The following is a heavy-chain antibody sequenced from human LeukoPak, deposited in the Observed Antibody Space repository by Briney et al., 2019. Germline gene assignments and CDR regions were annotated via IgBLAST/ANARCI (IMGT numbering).Heavy chain of an antibody. CDR3: TSGHHYYDSSGYRYYFDY. V-gene: IGHV3-73*01. CDR2: IRSKANSYAT. Sequence: PGGSLKLSCAASGFTFSGSAMHWVRQASGKGLEWVGRIRSKANSYATAYAASVKGRFTISRDDSKNTAYLQMNSLKTEDTAVYYCTSGHHYYDSSGYRYYFDYWGQGTLVTVSS. CDR1: GFTFSGSA. J-gene: IGHJ4*02. D-gene: IGHD3-22*01.